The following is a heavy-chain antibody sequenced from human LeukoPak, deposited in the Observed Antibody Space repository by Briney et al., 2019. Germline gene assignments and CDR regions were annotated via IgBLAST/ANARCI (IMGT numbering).Heavy chain of an antibody. J-gene: IGHJ4*02. CDR1: GGSISISNYY. Sequence: TTSETLSLTCTVSGGSISISNYYWGWIRQPPGKGLEWIGSMSYSGRTYYNPSLKTRVTVSLDTSKNQFSLKLSSVTAADTAVYYCARGRYSYGNAFDYWGQGTLVTVSS. CDR2: MSYSGRT. V-gene: IGHV4-39*07. CDR3: ARGRYSYGNAFDY. D-gene: IGHD5-18*01.